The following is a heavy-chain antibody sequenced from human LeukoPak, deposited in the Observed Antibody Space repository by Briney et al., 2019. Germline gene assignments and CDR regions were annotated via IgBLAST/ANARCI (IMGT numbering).Heavy chain of an antibody. CDR2: IHYSGST. D-gene: IGHD4-17*01. Sequence: SETLSLTCTVSGGSISSYYWSWIRQPPGKGLEWIGYIHYSGSTKYNPSLKSRVAISVDASKNQFSLKLSSVTAADTAVYYCAKSSNYGDNPYYFDSWGQGTLVTVSS. V-gene: IGHV4-59*08. CDR1: GGSISSYY. CDR3: AKSSNYGDNPYYFDS. J-gene: IGHJ4*02.